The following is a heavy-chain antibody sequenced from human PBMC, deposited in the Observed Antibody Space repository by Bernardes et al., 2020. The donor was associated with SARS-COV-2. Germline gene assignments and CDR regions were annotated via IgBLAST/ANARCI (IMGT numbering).Heavy chain of an antibody. CDR2: SNPKSGGA. CDR3: ARGGHVMGTSAANY. Sequence: ASVKVSCKASGYTFTGYYMHWVRQAPGQGLEWVGWSNPKSGGANYAKKFQGRVTMTRDTSITTAYMELNRLGSDDTAVYYCARGGHVMGTSAANYWGQGTPVIVAA. J-gene: IGHJ1*01. D-gene: IGHD2-8*01. V-gene: IGHV1-2*02. CDR1: GYTFTGYY.